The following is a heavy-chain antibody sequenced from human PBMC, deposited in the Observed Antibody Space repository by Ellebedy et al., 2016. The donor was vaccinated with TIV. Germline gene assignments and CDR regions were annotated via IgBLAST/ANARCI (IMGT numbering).Heavy chain of an antibody. J-gene: IGHJ4*02. CDR3: AKEGRRNYDTSGYPYYFDY. CDR1: GFTFSSYF. CDR2: ISGSGDTT. Sequence: GGSLRLXXAASGFTFSSYFMSWARQAPGKGLEWVSVISGSGDTTYYAASVKGRFTISRDNSKNTLYLQMNSLRAEDTAVYYCAKEGRRNYDTSGYPYYFDYWGQGILVTVSS. V-gene: IGHV3-23*01. D-gene: IGHD3-22*01.